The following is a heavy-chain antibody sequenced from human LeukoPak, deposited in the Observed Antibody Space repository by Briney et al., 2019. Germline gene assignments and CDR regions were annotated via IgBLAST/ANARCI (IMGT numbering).Heavy chain of an antibody. D-gene: IGHD2-21*02. Sequence: SETLSLTCTVSGYSISSGYYWGWIRQPPGKGLEWIGSIYHSGSTYYNPSLKSRVTISVDTSKNQFSLKLSSVTAAETAVYYCARDLYGCGGDCPNWFDPWGQGTLVTVSS. CDR3: ARDLYGCGGDCPNWFDP. CDR1: GYSISSGYY. V-gene: IGHV4-38-2*02. CDR2: IYHSGST. J-gene: IGHJ5*02.